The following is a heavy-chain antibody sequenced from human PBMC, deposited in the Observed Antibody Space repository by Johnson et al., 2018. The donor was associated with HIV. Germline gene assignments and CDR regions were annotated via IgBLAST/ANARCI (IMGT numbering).Heavy chain of an antibody. D-gene: IGHD7-27*01. CDR1: GFTFGDYA. CDR2: IRSKAYGGTT. Sequence: VQLVESGGGLVQTGRSLRLSCTASGFTFGDYAMSWVRQAPGKGLEWVGFIRSKAYGGTTEYAASVKGRFTITRDDSKSIAYLQMNSLKTEDTAVYYCTRVNRNWGIEAFDIWGQGTMVTVSS. CDR3: TRVNRNWGIEAFDI. V-gene: IGHV3-49*04. J-gene: IGHJ3*02.